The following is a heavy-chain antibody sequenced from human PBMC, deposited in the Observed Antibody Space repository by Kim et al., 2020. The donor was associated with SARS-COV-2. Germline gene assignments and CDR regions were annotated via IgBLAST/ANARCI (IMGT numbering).Heavy chain of an antibody. V-gene: IGHV1-69*04. Sequence: SVKVSCKASGGTFSSYAISWVRQAPGQGLEWMGRIIPILGIANYAQKFQGRVTITADKSTSTAYMELSSLRSEDTAVYYCARDLGGKGAFDYWGQGTLVTVSS. CDR2: IIPILGIA. J-gene: IGHJ4*02. CDR1: GGTFSSYA. CDR3: ARDLGGKGAFDY. D-gene: IGHD6-13*01.